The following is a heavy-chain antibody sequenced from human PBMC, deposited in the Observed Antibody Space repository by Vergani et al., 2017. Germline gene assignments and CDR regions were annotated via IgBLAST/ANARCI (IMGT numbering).Heavy chain of an antibody. CDR2: ISWDGGST. D-gene: IGHD1-26*01. J-gene: IGHJ6*03. Sequence: EVQLVESGGVVVQPGGSLRLSCAASGFTFDDYAMHWVRQAPGKGLEWVSLISWDGGSTYYADSVKGRFTISRDNSKNSLYLQMNSLRAEDTALYYCARDQRYSGSYLFMDVWGKGTTVTVSS. CDR1: GFTFDDYA. V-gene: IGHV3-43D*04. CDR3: ARDQRYSGSYLFMDV.